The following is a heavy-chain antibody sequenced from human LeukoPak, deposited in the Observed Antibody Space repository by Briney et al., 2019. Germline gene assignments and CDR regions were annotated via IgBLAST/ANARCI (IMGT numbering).Heavy chain of an antibody. CDR1: GGSFSGYY. CDR2: IYYSGST. J-gene: IGHJ6*03. Sequence: SETLSLTCAVYGGSFSGYYWSWIRQPPGKGLEWIGYIYYSGSTNYNPSLKSRVTISVDTSKNQFSLKLSSVTAADTAVYYCAREKYYYDSSGYRDYMDVWGKGTTVTVSS. CDR3: AREKYYYDSSGYRDYMDV. V-gene: IGHV4-59*01. D-gene: IGHD3-22*01.